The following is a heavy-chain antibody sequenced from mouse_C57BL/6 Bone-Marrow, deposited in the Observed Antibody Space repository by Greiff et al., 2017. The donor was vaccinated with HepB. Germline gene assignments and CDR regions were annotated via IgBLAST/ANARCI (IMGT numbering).Heavy chain of an antibody. CDR3: ARDDYDDGDWYFDV. D-gene: IGHD2-4*01. Sequence: VQLQQPGAELVRPGSSVKLSCKASGYTFTSYWMHWVKQRPIQGLEWIGNIDPSDSETHYNQKFKDKATLTVDKSSSTAYMQLSSLTSEDSAVYYCARDDYDDGDWYFDVWGTGTTVTVSS. CDR2: IDPSDSET. CDR1: GYTFTSYW. J-gene: IGHJ1*03. V-gene: IGHV1-52*01.